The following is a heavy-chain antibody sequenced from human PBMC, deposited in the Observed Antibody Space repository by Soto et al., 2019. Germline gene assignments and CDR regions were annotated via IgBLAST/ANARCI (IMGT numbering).Heavy chain of an antibody. D-gene: IGHD1-26*01. V-gene: IGHV3-15*07. J-gene: IGHJ5*02. CDR3: TTFSGSWFDP. CDR1: SVSNAW. CDR2: IKSKTDGGTT. Sequence: SVSNAWMNWVRQAPGKGLAWVGRIKSKTDGGTTDYAAPVKGRFTISRDDSKNTLYLQMNSLKTEDTAVYYCTTFSGSWFDPWGQGTLVTVSS.